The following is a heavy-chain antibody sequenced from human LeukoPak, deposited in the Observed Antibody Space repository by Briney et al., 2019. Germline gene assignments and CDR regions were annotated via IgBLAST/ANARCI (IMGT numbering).Heavy chain of an antibody. CDR1: GGSIRSSYYY. CDR2: IYDSGST. D-gene: IGHD3-9*01. Sequence: SETLSLTCTVSGGSIRSSYYYWGWIRQPPGKGLEWIGSIYDSGSTYYNPSLKSRVTISVDTSKNQFSLKLSSVTAADTAVYYCARDPLTDDAFDIWGQGTMVTVSS. V-gene: IGHV4-39*07. CDR3: ARDPLTDDAFDI. J-gene: IGHJ3*02.